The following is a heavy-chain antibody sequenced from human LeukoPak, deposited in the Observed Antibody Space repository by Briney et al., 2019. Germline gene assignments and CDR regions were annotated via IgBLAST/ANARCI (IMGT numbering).Heavy chain of an antibody. D-gene: IGHD2-2*01. CDR1: GFTFSNSW. J-gene: IGHJ4*02. V-gene: IGHV3-7*05. CDR2: IREDGGEK. Sequence: GGSLRLSCAASGFTFSNSWTTWVRQAPGKGLEWVANIREDGGEKYYEDPAKGRFTITRDNAKNSLYLQMNSLRAEDTAVYYCARINAAIFSSSVYWVEPAQVT. CDR3: ARINAAIFSSSVY.